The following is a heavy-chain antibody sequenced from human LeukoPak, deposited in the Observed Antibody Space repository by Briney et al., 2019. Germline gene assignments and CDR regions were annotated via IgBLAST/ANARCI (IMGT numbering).Heavy chain of an antibody. CDR2: IYPADSDT. CDR3: ARFPYCTNGVCYGKNWFDP. V-gene: IGHV5-51*01. CDR1: GYRFTSYW. J-gene: IGHJ5*02. Sequence: GESLKISCKGSGYRFTSYWIGWVRQMPGKGLEWMGIIYPADSDTTYSTSFQGQVTISADKSISTAYLQWSSLKASDTAMYYCARFPYCTNGVCYGKNWFDPWGQGTLVTVSS. D-gene: IGHD2-8*01.